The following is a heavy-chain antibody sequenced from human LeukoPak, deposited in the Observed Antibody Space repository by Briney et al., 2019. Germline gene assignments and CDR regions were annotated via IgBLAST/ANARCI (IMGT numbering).Heavy chain of an antibody. V-gene: IGHV3-53*01. CDR3: ARRAGAYSHPYDY. Sequence: GGSLRLSCTVSGFTVSSNSMSWVRQAPGKGLEWVSFIYSDNTHYSDSVKGRFTFSRDNSKNTLYLQMNSLRAEDTAVYYCARRAGAYSHPYDYWGQGTLVTVSS. CDR1: GFTVSSNS. J-gene: IGHJ4*02. D-gene: IGHD4/OR15-4a*01. CDR2: IYSDNT.